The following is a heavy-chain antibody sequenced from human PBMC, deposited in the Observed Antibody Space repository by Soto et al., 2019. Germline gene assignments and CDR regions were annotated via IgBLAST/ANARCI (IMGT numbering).Heavy chain of an antibody. D-gene: IGHD4-17*01. V-gene: IGHV4-59*01. CDR2: IYYSGST. J-gene: IGHJ4*02. Sequence: SETLSLTCTVSGGSISSYYWSWIRQPPGKGLEWIGYIYYSGSTNYNPSLKSRVTISVDTSKNQISLKLSSVTAEDTAVYYCARTSYGDDTFDYWGQGTLVTVSS. CDR1: GGSISSYY. CDR3: ARTSYGDDTFDY.